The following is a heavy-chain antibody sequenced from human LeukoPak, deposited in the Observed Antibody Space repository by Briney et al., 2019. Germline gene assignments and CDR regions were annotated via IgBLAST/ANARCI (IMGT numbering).Heavy chain of an antibody. D-gene: IGHD6-19*01. CDR2: IYSGGST. CDR1: GFTVSSNY. CDR3: AKQWPYYD. Sequence: GSLRLSCAASGFTVSSNYMSWVRQAPGKGLEWVSVIYSGGSTYYADSVKGRFTISRDNAKNSLYLQMNSLRAEDTAVYYCAKQWPYYDWGQGTLVTVSS. J-gene: IGHJ4*02. V-gene: IGHV3-53*01.